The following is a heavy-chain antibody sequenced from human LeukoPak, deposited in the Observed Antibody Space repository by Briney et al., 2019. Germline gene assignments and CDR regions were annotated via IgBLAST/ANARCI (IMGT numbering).Heavy chain of an antibody. J-gene: IGHJ4*02. CDR3: ARDPAYYDILTGYQVDWEPKYYFDY. V-gene: IGHV4-39*07. D-gene: IGHD3-9*01. Sequence: KTSETLSLTCTASGGSISSSSYYWGWIRQPPGKGLEWIGSIYYSGSTYYNPSLKSRVTISVDTSKNQFSLKLSSVTAADTAVYYCARDPAYYDILTGYQVDWEPKYYFDYWGQGTLVTVSS. CDR2: IYYSGST. CDR1: GGSISSSSYY.